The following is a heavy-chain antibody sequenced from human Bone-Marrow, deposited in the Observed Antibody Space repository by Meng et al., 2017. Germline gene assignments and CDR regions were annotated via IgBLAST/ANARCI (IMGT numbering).Heavy chain of an antibody. V-gene: IGHV4-4*07. D-gene: IGHD6-19*01. Sequence: QGEPRGWGPGLVKHSAPLSRTCTVSGGSISSYYWSWIRQPAGKGLEWIGRIYTSGSTNYNPSLKSRVTMSVDTSKNQFSLKLSSVTAADTAVYYCASSSGWYGEGDYWGQGTLVTVSS. CDR3: ASSSGWYGEGDY. CDR2: IYTSGST. CDR1: GGSISSYY. J-gene: IGHJ4*02.